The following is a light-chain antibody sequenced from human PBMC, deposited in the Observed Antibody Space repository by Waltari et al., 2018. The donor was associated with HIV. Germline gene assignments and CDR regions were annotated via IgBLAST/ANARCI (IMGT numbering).Light chain of an antibody. CDR2: WAS. CDR3: QQYYTTPLT. V-gene: IGKV4-1*01. CDR1: QNLLYDSNNKNY. J-gene: IGKJ4*01. Sequence: DIVMTQSTDSLTVSLGERATINCKSTQNLLYDSNNKNYLAWYQQRPGQPPKLLIYWASTRESGVPDRFSGSGSVTDFTLTISSLQAEDVAVYYCQQYYTTPLTFGGGTKVEIK.